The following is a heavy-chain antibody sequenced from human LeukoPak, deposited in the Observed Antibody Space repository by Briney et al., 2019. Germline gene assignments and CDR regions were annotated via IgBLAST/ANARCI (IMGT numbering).Heavy chain of an antibody. CDR3: VRRSPYSSRWYYFDY. V-gene: IGHV3-23*01. J-gene: IGHJ4*02. Sequence: GGSLRLSCAASGFTFSSYTMTWVRQAPGKGLEWVSVISGSGGSTYYADSVKGRFTISRDNSKNTLYLQVNSLRTEDTALYYCVRRSPYSSRWYYFDYWGQGTLVTVSS. D-gene: IGHD6-19*01. CDR2: ISGSGGST. CDR1: GFTFSSYT.